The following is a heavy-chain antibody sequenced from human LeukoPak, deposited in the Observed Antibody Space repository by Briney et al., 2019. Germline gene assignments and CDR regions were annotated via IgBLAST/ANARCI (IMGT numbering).Heavy chain of an antibody. CDR2: INPNSGGT. CDR3: ARVLLPSRITMVQQIQH. D-gene: IGHD3-10*01. V-gene: IGHV1-2*02. J-gene: IGHJ1*01. CDR1: GYTFTGYY. Sequence: ASVKVSCKAFGYTFTGYYMHWVRQAPGQGLKWMGWINPNSGGTNYAQKFQGRVTMTRDTSISTAYMELSRLRSDDTAVYYCARVLLPSRITMVQQIQHWGQGTLVTVSS.